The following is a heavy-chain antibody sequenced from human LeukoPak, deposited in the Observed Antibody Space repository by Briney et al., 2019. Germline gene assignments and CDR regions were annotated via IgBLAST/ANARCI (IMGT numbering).Heavy chain of an antibody. CDR3: AREAPGLGSYFDY. Sequence: PGRSLRLSCAPSGFTLSSYAMHWVRQAPGKGLEWVAVISHDGNNKYYADSLRGRFTISRDKSKNTLYLQMDSLRPEDTAAYYCAREAPGLGSYFDYWGQGTLVTVSS. CDR1: GFTLSSYA. D-gene: IGHD3-16*01. CDR2: ISHDGNNK. J-gene: IGHJ4*02. V-gene: IGHV3-30*04.